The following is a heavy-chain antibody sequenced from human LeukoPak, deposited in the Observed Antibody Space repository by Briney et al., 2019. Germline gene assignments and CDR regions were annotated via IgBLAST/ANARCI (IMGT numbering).Heavy chain of an antibody. Sequence: ASVKVSCKASGGTFSSYAISWVRQAPGQGLEWMGGIIPIFGTANYAQKFQGRVTITADESTSTAYMELSSLRSEDTAVYYCATGWKDIVVSVDYWGQGTLVTVSS. CDR3: ATGWKDIVVSVDY. CDR1: GGTFSSYA. V-gene: IGHV1-69*13. J-gene: IGHJ4*02. CDR2: IIPIFGTA. D-gene: IGHD2-2*01.